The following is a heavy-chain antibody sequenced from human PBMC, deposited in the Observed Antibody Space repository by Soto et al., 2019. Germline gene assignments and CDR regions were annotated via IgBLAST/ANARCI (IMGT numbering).Heavy chain of an antibody. D-gene: IGHD4-17*01. CDR2: ISFDGNNE. J-gene: IGHJ1*01. CDR1: GFTFRNYG. CDR3: AKDLLPTPVTTTGS. V-gene: IGHV3-30*18. Sequence: QVQLVESGGGVVQPGRSLRLSGTASGFTFRNYGMHWVRQAPGKWLEWVAVISFDGNNEYYSGSVNGRFTISRDSFKDKLYLQMISLRAEDTPVYYCAKDLLPTPVTTTGSWGKGTLVTVSS.